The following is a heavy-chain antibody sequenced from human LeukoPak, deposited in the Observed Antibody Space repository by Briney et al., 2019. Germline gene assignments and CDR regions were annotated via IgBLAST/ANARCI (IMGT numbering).Heavy chain of an antibody. V-gene: IGHV3-23*01. Sequence: GRSLRLSCAASGFTFSTYGMHWVRQAPGTGLEWVGSLTDSGDATYYADSVKGRLTISRDNSNSTLYLHISGLRDEDTAVYYCARGYSHNSGGWLDPWGQGTLVTVSS. CDR2: LTDSGDAT. J-gene: IGHJ5*02. CDR1: GFTFSTYG. CDR3: ARGYSHNSGGWLDP. D-gene: IGHD5-12*01.